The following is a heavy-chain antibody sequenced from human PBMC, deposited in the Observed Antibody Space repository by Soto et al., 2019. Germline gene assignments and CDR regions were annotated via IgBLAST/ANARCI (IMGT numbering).Heavy chain of an antibody. CDR1: GFTFSSYA. D-gene: IGHD1-26*01. Sequence: EVQLLESGGGLVQPGGSLRLSCAASGFTFSSYAMSWVRQAPGKGLEWVSAISGSGGSTYYADSVKGRFTISRDNSKNTLYRQRNSLRAEDTAVYYCAKAPLVGATSPWDYWCQGTLVTVSS. J-gene: IGHJ4*02. CDR3: AKAPLVGATSPWDY. V-gene: IGHV3-23*01. CDR2: ISGSGGST.